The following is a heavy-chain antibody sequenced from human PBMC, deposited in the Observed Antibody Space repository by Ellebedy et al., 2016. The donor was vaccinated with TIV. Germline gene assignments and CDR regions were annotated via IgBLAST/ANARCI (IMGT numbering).Heavy chain of an antibody. CDR2: IDGTSYST. Sequence: PGGSLRLSCTTSGFTFSSYAMGWVRQAPGRGLEWVSAIDGTSYSTFYADSVEGRFTISRVTSKNTLYLQMNSLRVEDTAVYYCAKFRGLTWFGDFTDYWGQGTLVTVSS. CDR1: GFTFSSYA. CDR3: AKFRGLTWFGDFTDY. D-gene: IGHD3-10*01. V-gene: IGHV3-23*01. J-gene: IGHJ4*02.